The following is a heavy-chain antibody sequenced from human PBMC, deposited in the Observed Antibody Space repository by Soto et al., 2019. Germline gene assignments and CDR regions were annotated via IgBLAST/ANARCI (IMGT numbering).Heavy chain of an antibody. CDR2: VNPSGGST. CDR1: GYLFTAYS. Sequence: GASVNVSCKASGYLFTAYSMHWVRLAPGQGLEWMGVVNPSGGSTKYEQNFQGRVTMTRDTSTTTIYMELSSLRSEDTAVYYCARDGDYGDYVDRYYFDYWGQGTLVTVSS. CDR3: ARDGDYGDYVDRYYFDY. J-gene: IGHJ4*02. D-gene: IGHD4-17*01. V-gene: IGHV1-46*01.